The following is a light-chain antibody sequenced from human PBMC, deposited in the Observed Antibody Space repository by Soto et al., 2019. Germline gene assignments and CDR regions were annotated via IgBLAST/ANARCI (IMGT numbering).Light chain of an antibody. CDR3: SSYTRSSTSEV. V-gene: IGLV2-14*01. J-gene: IGLJ1*01. CDR2: EVS. Sequence: QSALTQPASVSGSPGQSITISCTGTSSDVGGYNYVSWYQQHPGKAPKLMIYEVSNRPSRVSNRFSGSKSGNTASLTISGLQAEDEADYYCSSYTRSSTSEVFGTGTKVTVL. CDR1: SSDVGGYNY.